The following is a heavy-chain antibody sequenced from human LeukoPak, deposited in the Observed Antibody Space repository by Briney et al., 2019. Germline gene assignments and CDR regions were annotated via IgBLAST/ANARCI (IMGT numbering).Heavy chain of an antibody. V-gene: IGHV3-30*02. CDR1: GFTFSSYG. D-gene: IGHD5-12*01. Sequence: PGGSLRLSCAASGFTFSSYGMHWVRQAPGKGLEWVAFIRYDGSNKFYADSVKGRFTISRDNSRNTLYLQMNSLRAEDTAVYYCAKDGLYSGYDVYYFDYRGQGTLVTVSS. J-gene: IGHJ4*02. CDR3: AKDGLYSGYDVYYFDY. CDR2: IRYDGSNK.